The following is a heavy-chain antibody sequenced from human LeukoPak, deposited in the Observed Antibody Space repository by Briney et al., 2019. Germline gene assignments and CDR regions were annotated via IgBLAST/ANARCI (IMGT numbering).Heavy chain of an antibody. CDR1: GGSISSGGYY. V-gene: IGHV4-30-2*01. CDR3: ARGDEYSSSSDY. Sequence: SQTLSLTCTVSGGSISSGGYYWSWIRQPPGKGREWIGYIYHSGSTYYNPSLKSRVTISVNRSKNQFSLKLSSVTAADTAVYYCARGDEYSSSSDYWGQGTLVTVSS. D-gene: IGHD6-6*01. CDR2: IYHSGST. J-gene: IGHJ4*02.